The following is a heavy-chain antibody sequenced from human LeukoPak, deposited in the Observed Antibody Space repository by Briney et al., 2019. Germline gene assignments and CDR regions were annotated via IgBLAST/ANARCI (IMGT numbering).Heavy chain of an antibody. CDR3: AKGVSEWGNLGN. CDR2: TRPDKDDK. D-gene: IGHD7-27*01. Sequence: GGSLRLSCTMSGFMSSSYGLYWVRQAPDKGLEWVAFTRPDKDDKYYSDSVRGRFTISRDNPKNTLYLQMNSLRVEDTALYFCAKGVSEWGNLGNWGQGTLVTVSS. CDR1: GFMSSSYG. V-gene: IGHV3-30*02. J-gene: IGHJ4*02.